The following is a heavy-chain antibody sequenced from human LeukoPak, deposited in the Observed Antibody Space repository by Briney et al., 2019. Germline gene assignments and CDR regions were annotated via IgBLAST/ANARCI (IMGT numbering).Heavy chain of an antibody. CDR1: GFTFSSYA. CDR3: ARGGDSSGYYVDY. J-gene: IGHJ4*02. Sequence: PGGSLRLSCAASGFTFSSYAMSWVRQAPGRGLEWVSYISSSGRTMYYADSVKGRFTISRDNAKNSLYLQMNSLRGEDTAIYYCARGGDSSGYYVDYWGQGTLVTVSS. V-gene: IGHV3-48*03. CDR2: ISSSGRTM. D-gene: IGHD3-22*01.